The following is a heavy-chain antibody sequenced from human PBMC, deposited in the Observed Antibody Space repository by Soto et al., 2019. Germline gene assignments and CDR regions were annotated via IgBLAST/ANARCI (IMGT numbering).Heavy chain of an antibody. J-gene: IGHJ5*02. CDR3: ARHTREGKNRLHYYDSSTSYTYKWFDP. CDR1: GGSISSGGYY. D-gene: IGHD3-22*01. V-gene: IGHV4-39*01. Sequence: PETLSLTCTVSGGSISSGGYYWGWIRQPPGKGLEWIGSLYYRGTAYYNPSLKGRVTISVDTSNRQFSLRLSSVTAADTAIYYCARHTREGKNRLHYYDSSTSYTYKWFDPWGQGHMVTGAS. CDR2: LYYRGTA.